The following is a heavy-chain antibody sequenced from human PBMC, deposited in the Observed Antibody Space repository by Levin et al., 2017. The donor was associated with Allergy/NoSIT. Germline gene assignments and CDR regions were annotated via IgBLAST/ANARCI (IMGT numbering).Heavy chain of an antibody. V-gene: IGHV4-34*01. J-gene: IGHJ5*02. Sequence: SETLSLTCAVYGGSFSGYYWSWIRQPPGKGLEWIGEINHSGSTNYNPSLKSRVTISVDTSKNQFSLKLSSVTAADTAVYYCARAQYDFWSGYTPGFDPWGQGTLVTVSS. CDR3: ARAQYDFWSGYTPGFDP. D-gene: IGHD3-3*01. CDR2: INHSGST. CDR1: GGSFSGYY.